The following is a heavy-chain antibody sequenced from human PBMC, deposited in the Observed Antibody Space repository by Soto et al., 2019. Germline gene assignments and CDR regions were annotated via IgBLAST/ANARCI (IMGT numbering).Heavy chain of an antibody. J-gene: IGHJ4*02. CDR2: ISYDGRNK. Sequence: QGHLVESGGGVVQPGRSLRLSCAASGFTFSSYGMHWVRQAPGKGLEWVAIISYDGRNKYYADAVKGRFTISRDNSKNTLYLQTDSLSTEDTAVYYCAKDRGALRWSEEHYYLDYWGQGSLVTVSS. D-gene: IGHD4-17*01. V-gene: IGHV3-30*18. CDR3: AKDRGALRWSEEHYYLDY. CDR1: GFTFSSYG.